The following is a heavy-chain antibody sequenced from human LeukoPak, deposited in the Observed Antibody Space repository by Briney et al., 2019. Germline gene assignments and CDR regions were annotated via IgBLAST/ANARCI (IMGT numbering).Heavy chain of an antibody. V-gene: IGHV1-2*02. CDR3: ARDVPDPYDSSGYYYVFLGYYGMDV. D-gene: IGHD3-22*01. CDR2: INPNSGGT. J-gene: IGHJ6*02. Sequence: ASVKVSCKASGYTFTGYYMHWVRQAPGQGLEWMGWINPNSGGTNYAQKLQGRVTMTTDTSTSTAYMELRSLRSDDTAVYYCARDVPDPYDSSGYYYVFLGYYGMDVWGQGTTVTVSS. CDR1: GYTFTGYY.